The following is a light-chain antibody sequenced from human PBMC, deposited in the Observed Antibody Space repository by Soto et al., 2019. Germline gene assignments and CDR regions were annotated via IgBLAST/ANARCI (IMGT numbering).Light chain of an antibody. CDR2: EVS. V-gene: IGLV2-23*02. CDR1: SSDVGSYNL. Sequence: QSALTQPASVSGSPGQSITISCTGTSSDVGSYNLVSWYQQHPGTAPKLMIYEVSKRPSGVSNRFSGSKSGNTASLTISGIQAEDEADYYCCSYAGSSTYVFGTGTKLTVL. J-gene: IGLJ1*01. CDR3: CSYAGSSTYV.